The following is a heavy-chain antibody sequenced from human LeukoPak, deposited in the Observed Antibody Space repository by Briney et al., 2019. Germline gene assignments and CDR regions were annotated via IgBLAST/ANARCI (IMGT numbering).Heavy chain of an antibody. D-gene: IGHD5-12*01. V-gene: IGHV3-23*01. CDR3: AKESGYDNHFDY. CDR2: ISGSGDGK. CDR1: EFSFHTFA. Sequence: PGGSLSLSCVASEFSFHTFAMTWVRQAPGKGLEWVSSISGSGDGKDYADSAKGRFTISRDNSKNRLSLQMNILRAEDTALYYCAKESGYDNHFDYWGQGTLVTVSS. J-gene: IGHJ4*02.